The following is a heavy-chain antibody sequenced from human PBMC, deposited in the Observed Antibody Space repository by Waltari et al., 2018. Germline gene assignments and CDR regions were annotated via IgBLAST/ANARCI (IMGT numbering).Heavy chain of an antibody. D-gene: IGHD6-13*01. J-gene: IGHJ4*02. CDR1: GGSLSSSSYY. CDR2: IYYSGST. CDR3: ARDPSFQQLPFDY. V-gene: IGHV4-39*07. Sequence: QLQLPESGPGLGKPSEPLSLTCTVSGGSLSSSSYYWGWIRQPPGKGLEWIGSIYYSGSTYYNPSLKSRVTISVDTSKNQFSLKLSSVTAADTAVYYCARDPSFQQLPFDYWGQGTLVTVSS.